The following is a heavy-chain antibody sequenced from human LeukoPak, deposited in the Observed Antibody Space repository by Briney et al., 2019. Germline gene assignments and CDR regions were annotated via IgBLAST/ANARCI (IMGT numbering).Heavy chain of an antibody. CDR2: ISGDGGST. CDR1: GFTFDDYA. Sequence: PGGSLRLSCAGSGFTFDDYAMHWVRQAPGKGLEWVSLISGDGGSTYYADSVKGRFTISRDNSKNSLYLQMNSLRTEDTALYYCAKATSDYGSGSYYIYYYYYMDVWGKGTTVTVSS. CDR3: AKATSDYGSGSYYIYYYYYMDV. D-gene: IGHD3-10*01. V-gene: IGHV3-43*02. J-gene: IGHJ6*03.